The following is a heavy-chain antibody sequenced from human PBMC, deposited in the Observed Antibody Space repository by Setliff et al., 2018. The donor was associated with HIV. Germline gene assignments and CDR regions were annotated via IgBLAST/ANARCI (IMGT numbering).Heavy chain of an antibody. Sequence: ASETLSLTCTVSGASIGRRSDCWGWIRQPPGKGLEWIGSFYYSWNTYYNPSLKSRVTISVDTSKNQFSLKLGSVTAADTAVYYCARGLRSSTYYYYYYMDVWGKGSPGHRLL. CDR2: FYYSWNT. V-gene: IGHV4-39*07. D-gene: IGHD6-6*01. CDR1: GASIGRRSDC. CDR3: ARGLRSSTYYYYYYMDV. J-gene: IGHJ6*03.